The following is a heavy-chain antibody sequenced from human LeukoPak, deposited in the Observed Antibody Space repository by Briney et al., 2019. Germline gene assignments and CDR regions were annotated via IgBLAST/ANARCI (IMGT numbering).Heavy chain of an antibody. V-gene: IGHV3-23*01. J-gene: IGHJ3*02. D-gene: IGHD3-10*01. CDR1: GFTFSSYW. CDR2: VTGSGGGT. Sequence: PGGSLRLSCAASGFTFSSYWMSWVRQAPGKGLEWVSAVTGSGGGTYYADSVKGRFTISRDNSKDTLYLQMNSLRADDTAVYYCAKDSPVLTIWGQGTMVTVSS. CDR3: AKDSPVLTI.